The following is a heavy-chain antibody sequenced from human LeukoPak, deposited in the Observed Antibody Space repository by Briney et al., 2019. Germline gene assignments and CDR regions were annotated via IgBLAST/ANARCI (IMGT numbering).Heavy chain of an antibody. D-gene: IGHD4-17*01. CDR3: AKAKTTVTTGYYFDY. J-gene: IGHJ4*02. V-gene: IGHV3-23*01. CDR2: ISGSGGST. CDR1: GFTFSSYA. Sequence: GGSLRLSCAASGFTFSSYAMSWVRQAPGKGLEWVSAISGSGGSTYYADSVKGRFTISRDNSKNTLYLQMNSLSAEDTAVYYCAKAKTTVTTGYYFDYWGQGTLVTVSS.